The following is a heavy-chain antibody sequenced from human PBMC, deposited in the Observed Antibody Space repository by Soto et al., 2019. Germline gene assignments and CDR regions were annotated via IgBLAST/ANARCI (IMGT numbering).Heavy chain of an antibody. V-gene: IGHV1-69*13. CDR3: ARNLGKYSGYDHGY. D-gene: IGHD5-12*01. Sequence: SVKVSCKASGGTFSSYAISWVLQAPGQGLEWMGGIIPIFGTANYAQKFQGRVTITADESTSTAYMELSSLRSEDTAVYYCARNLGKYSGYDHGYWGQGTLVTVSS. CDR1: GGTFSSYA. CDR2: IIPIFGTA. J-gene: IGHJ4*02.